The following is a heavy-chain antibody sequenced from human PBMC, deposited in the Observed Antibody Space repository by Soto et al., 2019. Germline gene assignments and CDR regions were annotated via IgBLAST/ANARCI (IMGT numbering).Heavy chain of an antibody. J-gene: IGHJ5*02. CDR1: GGSISSSSYY. Sequence: SETLSLTCTVSGGSISSSSYYWGWIRQPPGKGLEWIGSIYYSGSTYYNPSLKSRVTISVDTSKNQFSLKLSSVTAADTAVYYCAIRQDFWSGYPPENWFDPWGQGTLVTVSS. D-gene: IGHD3-3*01. V-gene: IGHV4-39*01. CDR2: IYYSGST. CDR3: AIRQDFWSGYPPENWFDP.